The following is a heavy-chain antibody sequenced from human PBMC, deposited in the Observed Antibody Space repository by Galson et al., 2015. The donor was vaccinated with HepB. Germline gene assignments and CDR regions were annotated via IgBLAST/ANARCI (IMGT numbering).Heavy chain of an antibody. V-gene: IGHV4-39*01. Sequence: LSLTCTVSGGSISSSSYYWGWIRQPPGQGLEWIGSIYYSGSTYYNPSLKSRVTISVDTSKNQFSLKLSSVTAADTAVYYCARRYCSGGSCPHCFDYWGQGTLVTVSS. CDR2: IYYSGST. D-gene: IGHD2-15*01. J-gene: IGHJ4*02. CDR3: ARRYCSGGSCPHCFDY. CDR1: GGSISSSSYY.